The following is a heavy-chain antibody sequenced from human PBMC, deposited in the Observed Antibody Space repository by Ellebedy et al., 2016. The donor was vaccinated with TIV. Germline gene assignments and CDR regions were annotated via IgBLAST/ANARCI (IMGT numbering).Heavy chain of an antibody. J-gene: IGHJ4*02. Sequence: AASVKVSCKASGFAFTRYGFSWVRPAPGQGLEWIGWLSAYNGITNYAQKFQVRVTITTETSTSPVYMKLRTLRSDDTAVDFCARGGWGGRLGESFLDYWGQGTLVTVSS. CDR1: GFAFTRYG. V-gene: IGHV1-18*04. CDR2: LSAYNGIT. CDR3: ARGGWGGRLGESFLDY. D-gene: IGHD3-16*01.